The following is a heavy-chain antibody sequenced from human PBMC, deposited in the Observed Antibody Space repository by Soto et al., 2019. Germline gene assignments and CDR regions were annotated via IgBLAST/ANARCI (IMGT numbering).Heavy chain of an antibody. CDR1: GFTFSSYW. J-gene: IGHJ6*02. CDR3: ARGWGYFDNSGFPHFHGLDV. V-gene: IGHV3-7*01. Sequence: GGFLRLSCAASGFTFSSYWMSWVRQAPGKGLEWVASIKEDGAEKYYVDSVEGRFTISRDNAENSLYLHMNSLRAEDTAVYHCARGWGYFDNSGFPHFHGLDVWGQGTTVTVSS. CDR2: IKEDGAEK. D-gene: IGHD3-22*01.